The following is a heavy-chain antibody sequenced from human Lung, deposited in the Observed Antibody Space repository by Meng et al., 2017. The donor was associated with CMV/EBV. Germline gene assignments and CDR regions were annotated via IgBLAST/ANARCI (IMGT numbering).Heavy chain of an antibody. CDR3: AKEIDPAVAGNPGDFDY. V-gene: IGHV3-7*01. Sequence: GESLKISCAASGFSFSTSWMSWVRRAPGKGLEWVANIYQDGNEKYYVESVRGRFTISRDNAKNSLYLQMNSLRAEDTAVYFCAKEIDPAVAGNPGDFDYWGQGXLVTVSS. D-gene: IGHD6-19*01. CDR2: IYQDGNEK. CDR1: GFSFSTSW. J-gene: IGHJ4*02.